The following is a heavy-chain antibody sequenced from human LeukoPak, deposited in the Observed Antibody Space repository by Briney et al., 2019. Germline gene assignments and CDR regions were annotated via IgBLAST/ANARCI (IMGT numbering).Heavy chain of an antibody. D-gene: IGHD2-2*01. J-gene: IGHJ5*02. V-gene: IGHV4-34*01. CDR1: GGSFSGYY. CDR2: INHSGST. CDR3: ARGPPPKYCSSTSCYRHRWFDP. Sequence: SETLSLTCAVYGGSFSGYYWSWIRQPPGKGLEWIGEINHSGSTNYNPSLKSRVTISVDTSKNQFSLKLSTVTAADTAVYYCARGPPPKYCSSTSCYRHRWFDPWGQGTLVTVSS.